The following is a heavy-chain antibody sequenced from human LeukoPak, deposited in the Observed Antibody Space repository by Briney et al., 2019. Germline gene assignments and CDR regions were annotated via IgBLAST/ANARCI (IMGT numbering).Heavy chain of an antibody. CDR1: GFTFSSYA. V-gene: IGHV3-30-3*01. CDR2: ISYDGSNK. CDR3: ARAVEPGSYFDY. J-gene: IGHJ4*02. D-gene: IGHD1-14*01. Sequence: GRSLRLSCAASGFTFSSYAMHWVRQAPGKGLEWVAVISYDGSNKYYADSVKGRFTISRDNSKNTLYLQMNSLRAEDTAVYYCARAVEPGSYFDYWGQGTLVTVSS.